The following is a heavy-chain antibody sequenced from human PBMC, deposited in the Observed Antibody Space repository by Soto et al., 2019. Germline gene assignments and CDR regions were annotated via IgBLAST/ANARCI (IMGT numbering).Heavy chain of an antibody. Sequence: EVQLVESGGGLVKPGGSLRLSCVASAFTFNNFPMHWVRHAPGKGLPWLASITTTSTYKSYADSVKGRFSISRDKAKNSLFLELTNLRSEDTAVYYCAREKCSSTSFNPGLAVWGLGTTVNVAS. CDR2: ITTTSTYK. CDR3: AREKCSSTSFNPGLAV. CDR1: AFTFNNFP. V-gene: IGHV3-21*01. D-gene: IGHD2-2*01. J-gene: IGHJ6*02.